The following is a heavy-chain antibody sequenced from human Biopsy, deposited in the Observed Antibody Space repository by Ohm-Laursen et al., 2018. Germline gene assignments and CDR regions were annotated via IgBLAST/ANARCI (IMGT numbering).Heavy chain of an antibody. D-gene: IGHD3-22*01. CDR3: VRGVDYYDPYHYYALDV. Sequence: SETLSLTCAVYGESFNDYYWSWIRQPPGKGLEWIGQINQSGRTNYNPSLKSRVTISVDTSKNQFSLKVRSVTAADTAVYYCVRGVDYYDPYHYYALDVWGQGKTVTVSS. CDR1: GESFNDYY. J-gene: IGHJ6*02. CDR2: INQSGRT. V-gene: IGHV4-34*01.